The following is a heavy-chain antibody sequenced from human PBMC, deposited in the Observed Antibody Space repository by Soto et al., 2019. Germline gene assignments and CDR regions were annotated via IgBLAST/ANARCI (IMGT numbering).Heavy chain of an antibody. D-gene: IGHD5-12*01. V-gene: IGHV3-7*01. J-gene: IGHJ4*02. CDR1: GFTFSWYW. CDR2: INQGGSEK. Sequence: GGSLRLSCAASGFTFSWYWMNWVRQAPGEGLEWVANINQGGSEKYFVDSVKGRFTISRDNAKNSLFLQMNSLRAEDTAVYYCARDSSGYSGYDPQNFDYWGQGTLVTVSS. CDR3: ARDSSGYSGYDPQNFDY.